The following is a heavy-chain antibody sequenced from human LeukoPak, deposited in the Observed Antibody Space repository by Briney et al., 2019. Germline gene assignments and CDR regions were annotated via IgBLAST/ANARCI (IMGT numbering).Heavy chain of an antibody. V-gene: IGHV3-21*01. J-gene: IGHJ5*02. CDR2: ISSSSSYI. D-gene: IGHD5-12*01. Sequence: GGSLRLSCAASGFTFSSYGMHWVRQAPGKGLEWVSSISSSSSYIYYADSVKGRFTISRDNAKNSLYLQMNSLRAEDTAVYYCARDRLPQFDPWGQGTLVTVSS. CDR3: ARDRLPQFDP. CDR1: GFTFSSYG.